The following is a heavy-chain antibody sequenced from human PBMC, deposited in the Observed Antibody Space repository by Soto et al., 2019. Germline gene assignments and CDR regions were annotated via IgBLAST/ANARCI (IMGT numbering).Heavy chain of an antibody. CDR3: ARRGTTVTPDWAFDI. J-gene: IGHJ3*02. V-gene: IGHV4-39*01. CDR2: IYYSGST. Sequence: PSETLSLTCTVSGGSISSSSYYWGWIRQPPGKGLEWIGSIYYSGSTYYNPSLKSRVTISVDTSKNQFSLKLSSVTAADTAVYYCARRGTTVTPDWAFDIWGQGTMVT. CDR1: GGSISSSSYY. D-gene: IGHD4-17*01.